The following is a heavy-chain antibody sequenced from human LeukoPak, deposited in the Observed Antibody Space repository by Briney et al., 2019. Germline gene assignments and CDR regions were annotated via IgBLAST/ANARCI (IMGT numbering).Heavy chain of an antibody. J-gene: IGHJ4*02. V-gene: IGHV4-34*01. Sequence: SETLSLTCAVYGGSFSGYYWSWIRQPPGKGLEWIGEINHSGSTNYNPSLKSRVTISVDTSKNQFSLKLSSVTAADTAVYYCARGDTSTEYSSSSLGYWGQGTLVTVSS. CDR3: ARGDTSTEYSSSSLGY. CDR2: INHSGST. D-gene: IGHD6-13*01. CDR1: GGSFSGYY.